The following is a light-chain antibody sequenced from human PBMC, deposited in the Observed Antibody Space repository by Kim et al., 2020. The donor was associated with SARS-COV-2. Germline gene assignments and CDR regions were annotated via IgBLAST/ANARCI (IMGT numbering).Light chain of an antibody. CDR1: QDITSY. V-gene: IGKV1-33*01. Sequence: APVGDRVSLTCQTSQDITSYLNLCQQNPGIPPNLLIYDTSSIETGVPSRFSGSGSGTNFTFTISSLQPEDIATYYCQQYNSLPLTFGGGTKVDIK. CDR2: DTS. CDR3: QQYNSLPLT. J-gene: IGKJ4*01.